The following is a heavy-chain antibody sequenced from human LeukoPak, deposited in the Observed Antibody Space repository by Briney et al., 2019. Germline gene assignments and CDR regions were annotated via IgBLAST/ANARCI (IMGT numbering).Heavy chain of an antibody. Sequence: GGSLRLSCAASGFTFSSYEMNWVRQAPGKGLEWVSFISSSSRTIYYADSVKGRFTISRDNAKNSLFLQMSRLRAEDTALYYCARDVNGYFDYWGQGTLVTVSS. CDR3: ARDVNGYFDY. J-gene: IGHJ4*02. CDR1: GFTFSSYE. V-gene: IGHV3-48*03. CDR2: ISSSSRTI.